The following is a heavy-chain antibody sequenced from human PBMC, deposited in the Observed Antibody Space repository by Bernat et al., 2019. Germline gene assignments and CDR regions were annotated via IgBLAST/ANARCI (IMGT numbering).Heavy chain of an antibody. V-gene: IGHV4-34*02. CDR2: VNHDGNT. Sequence: QVQLQQWGAGLLKPSGTLSLNCAVYGGSFSGYYWTWIRQPPGQGLEWIGEVNHDGNTNYNPSLKSRVTISGETSKNQFSLNVRSVTAADTAVYFCARGVTAGPNFDSWGRGTLVTVSS. CDR1: GGSFSGYY. D-gene: IGHD6-13*01. J-gene: IGHJ4*02. CDR3: ARGVTAGPNFDS.